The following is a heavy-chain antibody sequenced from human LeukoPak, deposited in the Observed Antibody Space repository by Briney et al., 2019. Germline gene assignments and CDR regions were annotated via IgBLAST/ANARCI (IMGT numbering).Heavy chain of an antibody. CDR3: ARAVDLYYYDSSGYLVWYY. D-gene: IGHD3-22*01. CDR1: GFTVSSNY. CDR2: IYSGGST. V-gene: IGHV3-53*01. Sequence: GGSLRLSCAASGFTVSSNYMSWVRQAPGKGLECVSVIYSGGSTYYADSVKGRFTISRDNSKNTLYLQMNSLRAEDTAVYYCARAVDLYYYDSSGYLVWYYWGQGTLVTVSS. J-gene: IGHJ4*02.